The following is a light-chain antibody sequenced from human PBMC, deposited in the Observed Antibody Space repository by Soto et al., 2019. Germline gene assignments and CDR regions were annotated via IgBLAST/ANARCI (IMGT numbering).Light chain of an antibody. V-gene: IGLV1-47*01. CDR3: SAWDDSLRTYV. J-gene: IGLJ1*01. CDR1: SSNIGSDF. CDR2: HNY. Sequence: QSVLTQPPSASGTPGQRVTISCSGSSSNIGSDFVYWYQQVPGTAPKLLIYHNYQRPSGVPDRLSGSKSGTSGSLAISDLRSEDEADYYCSAWDDSLRTYVFGAGTKLTVL.